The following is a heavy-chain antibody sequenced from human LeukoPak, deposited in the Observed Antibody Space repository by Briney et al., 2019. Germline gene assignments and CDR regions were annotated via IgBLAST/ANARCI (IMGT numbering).Heavy chain of an antibody. CDR3: ARAYYGSGSYGRRGFDY. D-gene: IGHD3-10*01. V-gene: IGHV1-18*01. CDR1: GYTFTSYG. Sequence: ASVKVSCKASGYTFTSYGISWVRQAPGQGLEWMGWISAYNGNTNYAQKLQGRVTMTTDTSTSTAYMKLRSLRSDDTAVYYCARAYYGSGSYGRRGFDYWGQGTLVTVSS. J-gene: IGHJ4*02. CDR2: ISAYNGNT.